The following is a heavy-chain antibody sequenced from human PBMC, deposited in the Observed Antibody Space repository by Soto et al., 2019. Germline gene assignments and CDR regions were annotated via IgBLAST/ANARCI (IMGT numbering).Heavy chain of an antibody. J-gene: IGHJ6*02. CDR2: IVVASGRT. CDR3: SADHPHTAIGWPV. CDR1: GFDFGSFG. Sequence: VKVSCKASGFDFGSFGIQFLRQTRGRGLEWIGWIVVASGRTNYARQFQGRVAFSRDMSSTTAYMDLYDLKSDDTAVYFCSADHPHTAIGWPVWGQGTTVTVSS. V-gene: IGHV1-58*02.